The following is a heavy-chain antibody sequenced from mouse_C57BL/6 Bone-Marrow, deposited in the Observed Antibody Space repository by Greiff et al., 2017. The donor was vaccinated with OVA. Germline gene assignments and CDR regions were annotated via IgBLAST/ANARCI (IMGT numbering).Heavy chain of an antibody. J-gene: IGHJ2*01. CDR3: ATDY. Sequence: QVQLQQPGAELVRPGSSVKLSCKASGYTFTSYCMDWVKQRPGQGLEWIGNIYPSDSEIYYNQNFKDKATLTVDKSSSTAYMQLSSLTSEDTAVYYSATDYWGQGTAPTVSS. V-gene: IGHV1-61*01. CDR1: GYTFTSYC. CDR2: IYPSDSEI.